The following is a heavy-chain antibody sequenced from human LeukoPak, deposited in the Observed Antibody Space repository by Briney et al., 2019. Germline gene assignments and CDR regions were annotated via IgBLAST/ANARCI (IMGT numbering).Heavy chain of an antibody. V-gene: IGHV3-7*04. Sequence: GGSLRLSCLASGFTFSHYWMTWVRRAPGRGLEWVANMNQLGNEIYYADSVKGRFTISRDNSKNSLYLQMRSLSVEDTAVYFCARSNWGPEAWGQGSLVTVSS. J-gene: IGHJ5*02. D-gene: IGHD7-27*01. CDR3: ARSNWGPEA. CDR2: MNQLGNEI. CDR1: GFTFSHYW.